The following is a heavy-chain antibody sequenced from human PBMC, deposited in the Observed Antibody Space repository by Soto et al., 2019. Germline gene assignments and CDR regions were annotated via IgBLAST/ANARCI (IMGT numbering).Heavy chain of an antibody. CDR2: IYYSGST. Sequence: QLQLQESGPGLVKPSETLSLTCTVSGGSISSSSYYWGWIRQPPGKGLEWIGSIYYSGSTYYNPSLKSRVTISVDTSKNQFSLKLSSVTAADTAVYYCAREAAGRGFDYWGQGILVTVSS. D-gene: IGHD3-16*01. J-gene: IGHJ4*02. V-gene: IGHV4-39*02. CDR3: AREAAGRGFDY. CDR1: GGSISSSSYY.